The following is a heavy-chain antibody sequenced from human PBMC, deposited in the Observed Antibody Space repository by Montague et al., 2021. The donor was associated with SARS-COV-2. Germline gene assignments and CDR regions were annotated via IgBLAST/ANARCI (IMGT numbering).Heavy chain of an antibody. CDR2: INHSGST. Sequence: SETLSLTCAVSSGSFRGYYWSWIRQPPGKELEWIGEINHSGSTTYNPSLESRVSISVDTSNKQFSLKVTSVTAADTAVYYCARLGAITLVRGITKADFSNYGMDVWGQGTTVTVSS. CDR1: SGSFRGYY. V-gene: IGHV4-34*01. D-gene: IGHD3-10*01. CDR3: ARLGAITLVRGITKADFSNYGMDV. J-gene: IGHJ6*02.